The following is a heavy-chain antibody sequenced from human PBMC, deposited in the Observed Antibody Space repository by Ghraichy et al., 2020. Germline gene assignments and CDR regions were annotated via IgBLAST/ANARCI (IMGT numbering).Heavy chain of an antibody. CDR3: ASRSNGCPRIRDY. J-gene: IGHJ4*02. Sequence: SQTLSLTCNVSGASITTNNYYWGWIRQPRGKGVEWIGSNDFGKTTYYNPSLRGRVTISADPSKNQFTLKLPSVTAADTATYYCASRSNGCPRIRDYWGQGTLVTVSS. CDR2: NDFGKTT. D-gene: IGHD3-16*01. V-gene: IGHV4-39*01. CDR1: GASITTNNYY.